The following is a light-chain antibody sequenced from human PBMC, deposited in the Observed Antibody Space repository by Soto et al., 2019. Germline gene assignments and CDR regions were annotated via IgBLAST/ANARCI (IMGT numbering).Light chain of an antibody. CDR1: QSVSSSY. J-gene: IGKJ5*01. Sequence: ENVLTQSPATLSLSPGERATLSCGASQSVSSSYLARYQQKPGLAPRLLIYDASSRATGIPDRFSGSGSGTDFTLTISRLEPEDFAVYYCQQYGSSPPITFDQGTRLEIK. CDR2: DAS. V-gene: IGKV3D-20*01. CDR3: QQYGSSPPIT.